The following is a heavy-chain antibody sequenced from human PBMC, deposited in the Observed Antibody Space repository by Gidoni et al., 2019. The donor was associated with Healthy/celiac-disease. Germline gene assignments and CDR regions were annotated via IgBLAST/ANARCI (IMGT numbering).Heavy chain of an antibody. CDR2: IYYSGRT. CDR3: ARDGGCSSTSCYRGWFDP. Sequence: HVQLQESCPGLVKPSQTLSLTCTVPGGSISSGGSYWSWIRQHPGKGLEWIGYIYYSGRTYYNPALKSRVTISVDTSKNQFSLKLSSVTAADTAVYYCARDGGCSSTSCYRGWFDPWGQGTLVTVSS. V-gene: IGHV4-31*03. J-gene: IGHJ5*02. D-gene: IGHD2-2*01. CDR1: GGSISSGGSY.